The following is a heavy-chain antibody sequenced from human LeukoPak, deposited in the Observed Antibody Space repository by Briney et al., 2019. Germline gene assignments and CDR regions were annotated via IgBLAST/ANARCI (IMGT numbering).Heavy chain of an antibody. CDR3: AKNAGYSYGLYYFDY. D-gene: IGHD5-18*01. CDR2: IISSGGVT. V-gene: IGHV3-23*01. J-gene: IGHJ4*02. Sequence: GGSLRLSCAASGFTFSSYAMSWVRQAPGKGLEWVSSIISSGGVTYYADSAKGRFTISRDNSKNTVYLQMDSLRGEDSAVYYCAKNAGYSYGLYYFDYWGQGTLVTVSS. CDR1: GFTFSSYA.